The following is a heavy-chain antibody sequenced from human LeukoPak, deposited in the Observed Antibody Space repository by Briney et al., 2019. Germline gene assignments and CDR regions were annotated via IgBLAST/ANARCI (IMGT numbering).Heavy chain of an antibody. J-gene: IGHJ6*03. CDR3: ARQLYGDYLFVYYYYMDV. CDR2: INHSGST. D-gene: IGHD4-17*01. CDR1: GGSFSGYY. V-gene: IGHV4-34*01. Sequence: QASETLSLTCAVYGGSFSGYYWSWIRQPPGKGLEWIGEINHSGSTNYNPSLKSRVTISVDTSKNQFSLKLSSVTAADTAVYYCARQLYGDYLFVYYYYMDVWGKGTTVTISS.